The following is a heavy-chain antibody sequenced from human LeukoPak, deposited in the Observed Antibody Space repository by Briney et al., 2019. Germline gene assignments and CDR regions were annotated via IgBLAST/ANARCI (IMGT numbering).Heavy chain of an antibody. V-gene: IGHV1-3*02. D-gene: IGHD4-17*01. CDR2: SNAGNGNT. CDR3: ARGLPDYGDYEFDY. Sequence: GASVKVSCKASGYTFTSYAMHWVRQAPGQRLEWMGWSNAGNGNTKYSQEFQGRVTITRNTSISTAYMELSSLRSEDTAVYYCARGLPDYGDYEFDYWGQGTLVTVSS. J-gene: IGHJ4*02. CDR1: GYTFTSYA.